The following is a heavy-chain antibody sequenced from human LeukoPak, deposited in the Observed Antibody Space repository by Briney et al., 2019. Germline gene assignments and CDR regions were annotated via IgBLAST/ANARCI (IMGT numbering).Heavy chain of an antibody. D-gene: IGHD3-16*02. CDR1: GFTFSSYA. CDR3: AKDRGASYLAPRFDP. V-gene: IGHV3-23*01. CDR2: ISGSGGST. Sequence: GGSLRLSCAASGFTFSSYAMSWVRQAPGKGLEWVSDISGSGGSTHYADSVKGRFTISRDNSKNTLYLQTNSLRAEDTAVYYCAKDRGASYLAPRFDPWGQGTLVTVSS. J-gene: IGHJ5*02.